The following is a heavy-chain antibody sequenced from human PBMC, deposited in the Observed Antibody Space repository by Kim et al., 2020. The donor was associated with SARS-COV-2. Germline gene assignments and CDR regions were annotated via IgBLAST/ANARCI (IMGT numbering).Heavy chain of an antibody. V-gene: IGHV1-18*01. CDR2: GKT. CDR3: ARDPSGGYDY. J-gene: IGHJ4*02. D-gene: IGHD5-12*01. Sequence: GKTHTAETLQGRVTMTRDTSTSTGYMELTSLTYDDTAVYYCARDPSGGYDYWGQGTLVTVSS.